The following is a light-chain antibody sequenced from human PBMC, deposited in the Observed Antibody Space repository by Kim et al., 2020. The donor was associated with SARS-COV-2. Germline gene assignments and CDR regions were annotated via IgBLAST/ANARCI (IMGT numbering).Light chain of an antibody. CDR1: SSNIGSNY. Sequence: GQRGIISCSGSSSNIGSNYVSWYQQLLGTAPNLLISRNNQRPSGVPDRFSGSKSGTSASLAISGLRSEDEADYYCAAWDDSLSGRVFGGGTQLTVL. J-gene: IGLJ3*02. CDR2: RNN. CDR3: AAWDDSLSGRV. V-gene: IGLV1-47*01.